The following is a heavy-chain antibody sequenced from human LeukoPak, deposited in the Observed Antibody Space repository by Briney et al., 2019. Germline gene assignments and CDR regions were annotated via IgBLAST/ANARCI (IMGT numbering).Heavy chain of an antibody. Sequence: ASVKVSCRASETFSSHAITWVRQAPGQGLGWMGRIIPIVDLVNSAQKFQGRVTFTADKSTTTAYMELSSLRSEDTAVYYCARAEEDRSGSFCGGYWGQGTLITVSS. V-gene: IGHV1-69*04. J-gene: IGHJ4*02. CDR1: ETFSSHA. CDR3: ARAEEDRSGSFCGGY. CDR2: IIPIVDLV. D-gene: IGHD3-10*01.